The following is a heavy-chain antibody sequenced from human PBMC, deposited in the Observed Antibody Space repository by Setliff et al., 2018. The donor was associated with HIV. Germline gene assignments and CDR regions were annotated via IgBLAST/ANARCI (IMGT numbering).Heavy chain of an antibody. J-gene: IGHJ6*03. V-gene: IGHV1-3*01. CDR3: GRIYSSGWNYYYCYMDV. CDR1: GYTFTTYA. Sequence: ASVKVSCKASGYTFTTYAIHWVRQAPGQRLEWMGWINAGNGNTKYSQKFQGRVTITRDTSASTAYMELSSLRSEDTAVYYCGRIYSSGWNYYYCYMDVWGKGTTVTVS. D-gene: IGHD6-19*01. CDR2: INAGNGNT.